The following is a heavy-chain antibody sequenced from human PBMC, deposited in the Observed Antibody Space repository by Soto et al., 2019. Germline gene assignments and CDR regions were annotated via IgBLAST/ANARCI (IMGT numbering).Heavy chain of an antibody. D-gene: IGHD3-10*01. CDR2: IKTDASEK. Sequence: EVQLVESGGGLVQPGGSLRLSCAGSGFNFNWYWMSWVRQAPGKGLEWLATIKTDASEKKYVDSVRGRFTMSRDNAKNSLYLQMDSLRAEDTAISYCARDSVYGSGNSVNHYLDCWGQGTLVTFSS. J-gene: IGHJ4*02. CDR1: GFNFNWYW. CDR3: ARDSVYGSGNSVNHYLDC. V-gene: IGHV3-7*01.